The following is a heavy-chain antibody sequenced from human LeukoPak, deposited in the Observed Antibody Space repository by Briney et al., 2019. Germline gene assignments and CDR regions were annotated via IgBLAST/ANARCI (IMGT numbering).Heavy chain of an antibody. D-gene: IGHD5-18*01. CDR2: IYHSGST. J-gene: IGHJ6*03. V-gene: IGHV4-4*02. CDR3: ARVRIHQWHTNYYYSYMDV. CDR1: GVSIYSINW. Sequence: SETLSLTCDVSGVSIYSINWWSWVRQPPGKGLEWIGEIYHSGSTNYNPSLKSRVTISVDKSKNDFSLRLNSVTAADTAVYYCARVRIHQWHTNYYYSYMDVWGKGTTVTVSS.